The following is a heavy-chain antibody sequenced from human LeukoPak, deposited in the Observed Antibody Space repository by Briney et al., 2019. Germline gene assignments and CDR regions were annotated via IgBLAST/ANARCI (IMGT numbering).Heavy chain of an antibody. J-gene: IGHJ3*02. V-gene: IGHV1-8*01. CDR2: MSPDSGNT. CDR3: ARATPLSHDAFDI. Sequence: ASVKVSCKASGYTFTTYDINWVRQVTGQGLEWMGWMSPDSGNTGYAQKFQGRVTMTRNTSISTAYMELSSLRSEDTAVYYCARATPLSHDAFDIWGQGTMVTVSS. CDR1: GYTFTTYD.